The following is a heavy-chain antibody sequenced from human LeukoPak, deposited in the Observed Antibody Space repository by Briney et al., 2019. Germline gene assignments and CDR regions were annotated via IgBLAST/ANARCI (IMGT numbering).Heavy chain of an antibody. D-gene: IGHD2-8*02. CDR3: ARNRGPCTGGTCYPDY. V-gene: IGHV3-33*01. CDR2: IWNDGSKQ. CDR1: GFTFSGYG. Sequence: GGSLRLSCTTSGFTFSGYGMHWVRQAPGKGLEWVALIWNDGSKQYYGDSVKGRFTISKDNSKRMLFLQMDSLSAEDTAVYYCARNRGPCTGGTCYPDYWGQGTLVTVSS. J-gene: IGHJ4*02.